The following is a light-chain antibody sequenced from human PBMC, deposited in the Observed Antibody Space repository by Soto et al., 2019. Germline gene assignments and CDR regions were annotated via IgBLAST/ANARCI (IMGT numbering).Light chain of an antibody. CDR2: GAS. CDR1: QSVRSGF. V-gene: IGKV3-20*01. J-gene: IGKJ4*01. Sequence: EIVLTQSPGTLSLSPGERATLSCRASQSVRSGFLAWYQQKPGQAPRLLIYGASSRATGIPDRFSGSGSGTDFTITISRLEPEDFAVYYCQQYGRSVAFGGGTKVEIK. CDR3: QQYGRSVA.